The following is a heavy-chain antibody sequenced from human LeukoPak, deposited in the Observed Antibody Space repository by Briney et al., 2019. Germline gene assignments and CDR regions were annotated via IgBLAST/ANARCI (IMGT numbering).Heavy chain of an antibody. J-gene: IGHJ4*02. D-gene: IGHD2-15*01. CDR2: IKDDEGQK. Sequence: PGGSLRLSCTASGFVFRSYWMSWVRQAPGKGLEWVANIKDDEGQKYYGDSAKGRFPISRENAKKSLYLQMNSLRADDTAVYYCARDRGRKDFWGQGTLVVVSS. CDR3: ARDRGRKDF. V-gene: IGHV3-7*03. CDR1: GFVFRSYW.